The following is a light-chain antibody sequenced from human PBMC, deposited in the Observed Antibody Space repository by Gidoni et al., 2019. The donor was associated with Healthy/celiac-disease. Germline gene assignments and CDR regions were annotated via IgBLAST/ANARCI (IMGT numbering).Light chain of an antibody. CDR2: AAS. Sequence: DIKMTKSPSSLSASVGDRVTITCRASQLSISYLHWYHQNTGKASMLLIYAASRWQRGVPSRFSGSVSETDCTLTLSSLQSEDCASFYCQQSYSTPYTFGQGTKLEIK. CDR3: QQSYSTPYT. CDR1: QLSISY. J-gene: IGKJ2*01. V-gene: IGKV1-39*01.